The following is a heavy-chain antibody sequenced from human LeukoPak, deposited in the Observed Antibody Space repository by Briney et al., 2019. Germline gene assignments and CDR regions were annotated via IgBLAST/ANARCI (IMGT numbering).Heavy chain of an antibody. D-gene: IGHD2-15*01. CDR1: GFTFSSYE. V-gene: IGHV3-23*01. J-gene: IGHJ4*02. CDR2: ISGSGGGT. Sequence: QSGGSLRLSCAASGFTFSSYEMSWVRQAPGKGLERASAISGSGGGTFYADSVKGRFTISRDNSKNTLYLQMNSLRAEDTAVYYCAKGTAAYCSGGTCYPLDYWGQGTLVTVSS. CDR3: AKGTAAYCSGGTCYPLDY.